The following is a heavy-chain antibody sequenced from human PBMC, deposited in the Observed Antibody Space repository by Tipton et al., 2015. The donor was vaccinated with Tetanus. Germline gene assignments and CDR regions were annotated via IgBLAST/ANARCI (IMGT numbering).Heavy chain of an antibody. Sequence: GSLRLSCAASGFTFSSYWMSWVRQAPGKGLGWVANIKQDGSEKYYVDSVKGRFTISRDNAKNSLYLQMNSLRAEDTAVYYCARDYYYDSSGYLLWGQGTLVTVSS. V-gene: IGHV3-7*01. CDR1: GFTFSSYW. CDR2: IKQDGSEK. CDR3: ARDYYYDSSGYLL. D-gene: IGHD3-22*01. J-gene: IGHJ4*02.